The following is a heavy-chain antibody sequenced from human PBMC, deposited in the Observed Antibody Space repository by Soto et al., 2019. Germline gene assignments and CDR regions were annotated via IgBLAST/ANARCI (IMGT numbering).Heavy chain of an antibody. CDR2: IDPSDSYT. CDR3: ARHVDWFDP. Sequence: GQSLKLSCKTSGYSFTSYLISWVRQMPGKGLEWMGRIDPSDSYTNYSPSFQGHVTISADKSISTAYLQWSSLKASDTAMYYCARHVDWFDPWGQGTLVSVAA. J-gene: IGHJ5*02. D-gene: IGHD2-15*01. CDR1: GYSFTSYL. V-gene: IGHV5-10-1*01.